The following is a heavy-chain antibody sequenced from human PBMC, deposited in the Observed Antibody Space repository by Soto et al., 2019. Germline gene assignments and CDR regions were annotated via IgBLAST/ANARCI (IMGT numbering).Heavy chain of an antibody. J-gene: IGHJ6*02. CDR2: IYHSGST. D-gene: IGHD3-16*01. CDR3: ARGQQHDYVWGRTGYDYGMDV. V-gene: IGHV4-30-2*01. CDR1: GGSISSGGYS. Sequence: SETLSLTCAVSGGSISSGGYSWSWIRQPPGKGLEWIGYIYHSGSTYYNPSLKSRVTISVDRSKNQFSLKLSSVTAADTAVYYCARGQQHDYVWGRTGYDYGMDVWGQGTTVTVSS.